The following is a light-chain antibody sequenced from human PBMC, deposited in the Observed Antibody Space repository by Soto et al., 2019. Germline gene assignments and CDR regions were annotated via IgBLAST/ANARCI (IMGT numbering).Light chain of an antibody. J-gene: IGKJ1*01. CDR2: AAS. V-gene: IGKV1-12*01. Sequence: DIQMTQSPSSVSASLGDRINITCRASQGISSWLAWYQQKPGKAPKLLIYAASSLQSGVPARFSGSGSGTDFTHTISRLQPEDFAAYLCQHANSYPQTFGQGTKVEIK. CDR3: QHANSYPQT. CDR1: QGISSW.